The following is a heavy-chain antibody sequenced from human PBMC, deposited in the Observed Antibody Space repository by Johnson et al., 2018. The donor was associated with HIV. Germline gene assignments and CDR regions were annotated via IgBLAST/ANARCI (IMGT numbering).Heavy chain of an antibody. D-gene: IGHD5-24*01. J-gene: IGHJ3*02. V-gene: IGHV3-30-3*01. CDR1: GFTFSSYA. Sequence: QVQLVESGGGVVQPGRSLRLSCAASGFTFSSYAMHWVRQAPGKGLEWVAVISYDGSNKYYAESGKGRLTISRDKTKNRPYLKMNSLRREDTAVYYCAKGGVGRDGNRDAFDIWGQGTMVTVSS. CDR3: AKGGVGRDGNRDAFDI. CDR2: ISYDGSNK.